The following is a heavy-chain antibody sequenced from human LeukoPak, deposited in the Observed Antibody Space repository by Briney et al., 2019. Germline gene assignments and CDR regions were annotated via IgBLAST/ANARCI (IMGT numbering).Heavy chain of an antibody. CDR3: ARDSNDYGDSHGDSFDY. D-gene: IGHD4-17*01. CDR2: ISSSGSTI. Sequence: PGGSLRLSCAAPGFTFSSYEMNWVRQAPGKGLEWVSYISSSGSTIYYADSVKGRFTISRDNAKNSLYLQMNSLRAEDTAVYYCARDSNDYGDSHGDSFDYWGQGTLVTVSS. CDR1: GFTFSSYE. J-gene: IGHJ4*02. V-gene: IGHV3-48*03.